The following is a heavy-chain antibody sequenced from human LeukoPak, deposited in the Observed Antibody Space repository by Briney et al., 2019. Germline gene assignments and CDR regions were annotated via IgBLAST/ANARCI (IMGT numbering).Heavy chain of an antibody. J-gene: IGHJ5*02. CDR3: ARALRYFDWLRGTRNWFDP. CDR1: GYTFTSYD. D-gene: IGHD3-9*01. V-gene: IGHV1-8*01. Sequence: ASVKVSCKASGYTFTSYDINWVRQATGQGLEWMGWTNPNSGNTGYAQKFQGRVTMTRNTSISTAYMELSSLRSEDTAVYYCARALRYFDWLRGTRNWFDPWGQGTLVTVSS. CDR2: TNPNSGNT.